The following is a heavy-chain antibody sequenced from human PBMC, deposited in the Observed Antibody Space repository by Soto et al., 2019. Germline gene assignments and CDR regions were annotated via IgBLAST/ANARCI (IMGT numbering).Heavy chain of an antibody. J-gene: IGHJ4*02. D-gene: IGHD3-10*01. Sequence: SETLSLTCTVSGGSISSSSYYWGWIRQPPGKGLEWIGSIYYSGSTYYNPSLKSRVTTSVDTSKNQFSLKLSSVTAADTAVYYCARRGSGSYSDYWGQGTLVTVSS. CDR1: GGSISSSSYY. CDR2: IYYSGST. CDR3: ARRGSGSYSDY. V-gene: IGHV4-39*01.